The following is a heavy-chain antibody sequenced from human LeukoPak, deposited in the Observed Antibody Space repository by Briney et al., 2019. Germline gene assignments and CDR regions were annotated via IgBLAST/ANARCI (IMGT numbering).Heavy chain of an antibody. CDR2: ISGSGGST. CDR1: GFTFSSYA. V-gene: IGHV3-23*01. J-gene: IGHJ4*02. D-gene: IGHD2-21*02. CDR3: AKARKYLAYCGGDCYPHY. Sequence: GGSLRLSCAASGFTFSSYAMSWVRQAPGKGLEWVSAISGSGGSTYYADSVKGRFTISRDNSKNTLYLQMNSLRAEDTAVYYCAKARKYLAYCGGDCYPHYWGQGTLATVSS.